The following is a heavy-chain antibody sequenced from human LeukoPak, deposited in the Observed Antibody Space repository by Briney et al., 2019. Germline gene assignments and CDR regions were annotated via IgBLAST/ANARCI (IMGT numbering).Heavy chain of an antibody. CDR2: VDPEDGET. CDR1: GYTFTDYY. CDR3: ARERRSISFDY. V-gene: IGHV1-69-2*01. Sequence: ASVKISCKVSGYTFTDYYMHWVQQAPGKGLEWMGLVDPEDGETIYAEKFQGRVTMTRDTSISTAYMELSRLRSDDTAVYYCARERRSISFDYWGQGTLVTVSS. J-gene: IGHJ4*02.